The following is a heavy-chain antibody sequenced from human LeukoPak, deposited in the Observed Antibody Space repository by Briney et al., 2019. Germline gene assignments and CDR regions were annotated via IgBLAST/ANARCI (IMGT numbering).Heavy chain of an antibody. CDR1: GFTFSSYW. Sequence: PGGSLRLSCAASGFTFSSYWMSWVRQAPGKGLEWVANIKQDGSEKYYVDSVKGRSTISRDNAKNSLYLQMNSLRAEDTAVYYCARGKRLLWFGELLRMGYYYYGMDVWGQGTTVTVSS. D-gene: IGHD3-10*01. J-gene: IGHJ6*02. CDR2: IKQDGSEK. CDR3: ARGKRLLWFGELLRMGYYYYGMDV. V-gene: IGHV3-7*01.